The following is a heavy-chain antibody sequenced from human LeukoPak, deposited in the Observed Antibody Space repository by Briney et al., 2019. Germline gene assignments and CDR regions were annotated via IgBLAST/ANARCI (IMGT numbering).Heavy chain of an antibody. V-gene: IGHV1-46*01. CDR3: ARDLRYDFWSGLQHGDDAFDI. Sequence: GASMKVSCKASGYTFTSYYMHWVLQAPGQGLEWMGIINPSGGSTSYAQKFQGRATMTRDTSTSTVYMELSSLRSEDTAVYYCARDLRYDFWSGLQHGDDAFDIWGQGTMVTVSS. J-gene: IGHJ3*02. D-gene: IGHD3-3*01. CDR2: INPSGGST. CDR1: GYTFTSYY.